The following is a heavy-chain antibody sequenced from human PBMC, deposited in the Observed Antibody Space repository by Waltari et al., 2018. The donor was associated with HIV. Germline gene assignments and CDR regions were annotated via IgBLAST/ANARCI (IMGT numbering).Heavy chain of an antibody. D-gene: IGHD3-22*01. CDR2: SNSVGGST. J-gene: IGHJ4*02. CDR1: GFTFSSYW. Sequence: EVQLVESGGGLVQPGGSLRLSCAASGFTFSSYWMHWVRQAPGRGLVWGSCSNSVGGSTSNADTLKGRFTISRESAKNTLYLQMNSLRAEDTAVYYCARVYYDSSGYYPVDYWGQGTLVTVSA. CDR3: ARVYYDSSGYYPVDY. V-gene: IGHV3-74*01.